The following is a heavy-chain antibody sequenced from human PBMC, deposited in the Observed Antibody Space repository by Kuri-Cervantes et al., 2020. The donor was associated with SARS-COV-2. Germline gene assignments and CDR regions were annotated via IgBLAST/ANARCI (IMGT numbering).Heavy chain of an antibody. Sequence: GGSLRLSCAASGFTFSSYSMNWVRQAPGKGLEWVSSISSNSSYIYYADSVKGRFTISRDNAKNSLYLQMNSLRAEDTAVYYCARDQTYYYDSSGYPGDYWGQGTLVTVSS. D-gene: IGHD3-22*01. J-gene: IGHJ4*02. CDR3: ARDQTYYYDSSGYPGDY. V-gene: IGHV3-21*01. CDR2: ISSNSSYI. CDR1: GFTFSSYS.